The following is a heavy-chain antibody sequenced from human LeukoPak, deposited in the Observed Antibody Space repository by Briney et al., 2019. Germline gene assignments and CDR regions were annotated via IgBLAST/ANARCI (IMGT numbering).Heavy chain of an antibody. J-gene: IGHJ6*03. V-gene: IGHV3-23*01. CDR3: AKDGYYYGSLYYMDV. D-gene: IGHD3-10*01. CDR1: GFTFSSYG. CDR2: ISGSGGST. Sequence: PGGSLRLSCAASGFTFSSYGMSWVRQAPGKGLEWVSAISGSGGSTYYADSVKGRFTISRDNPKNTLYLQMNSLRAEDTAVYYCAKDGYYYGSLYYMDVWGKGTTVTISS.